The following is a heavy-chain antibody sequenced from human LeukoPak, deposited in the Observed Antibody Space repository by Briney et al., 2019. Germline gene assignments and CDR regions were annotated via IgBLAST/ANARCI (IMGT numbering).Heavy chain of an antibody. Sequence: GGSLRLPCAASGFTFSSYAMSWVRQAPGKGLEWGSAISGSGGSTYYADSVKGRFTLSRDNSKNTLYLQMNSLRAEDTAVYYCANGGGSGYSYWGQGTLVTVSS. V-gene: IGHV3-23*01. CDR3: ANGGGSGYSY. CDR1: GFTFSSYA. CDR2: ISGSGGST. D-gene: IGHD3-22*01. J-gene: IGHJ4*02.